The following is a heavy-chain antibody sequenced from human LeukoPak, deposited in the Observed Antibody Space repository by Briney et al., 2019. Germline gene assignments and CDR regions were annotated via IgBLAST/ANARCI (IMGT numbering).Heavy chain of an antibody. CDR3: ARVPHCSSTSCKGIWFDP. CDR1: GYTFTGYY. CDR2: TDPNSGGT. D-gene: IGHD2-2*01. Sequence: ASVKVSCKASGYTFTGYYMHWVRQAPGQGLEWMGWTDPNSGGTNYAQKFQGRVTMTRDTSISTAYMELSRLRSDDTAVYYCARVPHCSSTSCKGIWFDPWGQGTLVTVSS. J-gene: IGHJ5*02. V-gene: IGHV1-2*02.